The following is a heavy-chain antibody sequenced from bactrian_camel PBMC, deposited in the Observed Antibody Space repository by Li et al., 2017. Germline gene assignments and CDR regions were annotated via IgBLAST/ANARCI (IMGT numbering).Heavy chain of an antibody. CDR3: AVYSPAFWGPGNYVCASGFQPGRKKD. CDR1: GKTNILNC. Sequence: HVQLVESGGGLVQAGGSLNLSCAATGKTNILNCMGWSRQVPGREREGVAVIYAGGGLAYYSDSVKGRFTISRDATKDTVHLQMTRLRPEDTAMYYCAVYSPAFWGPGNYVCASGFQPGRKKDWGQGTQVTVS. D-gene: IGHD1*01. J-gene: IGHJ4*01. CDR2: IYAGGGLA. V-gene: IGHV3S54*01.